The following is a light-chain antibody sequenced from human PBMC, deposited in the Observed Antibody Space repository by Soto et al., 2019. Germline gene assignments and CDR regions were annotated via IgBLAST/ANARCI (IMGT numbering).Light chain of an antibody. J-gene: IGKJ1*01. CDR1: QSISSSY. Sequence: EIVLTQSPGTLSLSPGERATLSCRASQSISSSYLAWYQQKPGQAPRLLIYGASSRATGTPDRFSGSGSGTDFTLTISRLEPEDFAVYYCQQYGDLPWTFGQGTKVDIK. CDR2: GAS. CDR3: QQYGDLPWT. V-gene: IGKV3-20*01.